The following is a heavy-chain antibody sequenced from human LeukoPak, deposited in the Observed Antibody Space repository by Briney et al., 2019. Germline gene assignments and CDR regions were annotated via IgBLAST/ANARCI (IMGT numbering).Heavy chain of an antibody. CDR2: IKQDGSEK. CDR1: GFTFSSYW. D-gene: IGHD3-10*01. CDR3: AREHVLLWFGELFSYFDY. Sequence: GGSLRLSCAASGFTFSSYWMSWVRQAPGKGLEWVANIKQDGSEKYYVDSVKGRFTISRDNAKNSLYLQMNSLRAEDTAVYYCAREHVLLWFGELFSYFDYWGQGTLVTVSS. J-gene: IGHJ4*02. V-gene: IGHV3-7*01.